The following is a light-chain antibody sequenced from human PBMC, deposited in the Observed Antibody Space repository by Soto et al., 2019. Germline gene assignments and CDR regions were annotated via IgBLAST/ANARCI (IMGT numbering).Light chain of an antibody. CDR1: SSNIVAGYD. Sequence: QAVLTQPPSLSGAPGQRVTLSCTGSSSNIVAGYDVHWYQQLPGTAPELLIYGNSNPPPRVPDRFSGSKSGTSASLAITGLQAEDEADSYCQSYDSSLSVLYVFGTGTKVTV. V-gene: IGLV1-40*01. CDR2: GNS. CDR3: QSYDSSLSVLYV. J-gene: IGLJ1*01.